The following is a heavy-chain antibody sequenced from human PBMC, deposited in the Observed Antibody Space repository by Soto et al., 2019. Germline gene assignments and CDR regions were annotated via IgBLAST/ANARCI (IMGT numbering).Heavy chain of an antibody. CDR2: FYYSGST. V-gene: IGHV4-61*03. J-gene: IGHJ5*02. CDR3: ARVPGP. Sequence: SETLSLTCTFSGDSVSSGSSYWTWIRQPPGKGLEWIGYFYYSGSTNYNPSLKSRVTISGDTSKNHSSLKLNSVTAADTAVYYRARVPGPWGQGTLVT. CDR1: GDSVSSGSSY.